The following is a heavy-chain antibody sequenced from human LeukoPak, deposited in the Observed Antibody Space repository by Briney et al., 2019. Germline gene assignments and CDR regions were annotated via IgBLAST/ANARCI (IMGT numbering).Heavy chain of an antibody. CDR3: AKTLVPSGIYHEDFFDY. D-gene: IGHD1-26*01. CDR1: GFTFTSYA. V-gene: IGHV3-23*01. J-gene: IGHJ4*02. CDR2: ISGSGVST. Sequence: GGSLRLSCAISGFTFTSYAMTWVRQAPGKGLEWVTSISGSGVSTYYADSVRGRSTISRDISKNTLYLQMNSLRAEDTALYYCAKTLVPSGIYHEDFFDYWGQGTLVTVSS.